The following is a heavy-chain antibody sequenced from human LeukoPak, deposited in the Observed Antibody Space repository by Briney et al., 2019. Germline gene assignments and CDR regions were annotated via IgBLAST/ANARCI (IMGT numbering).Heavy chain of an antibody. D-gene: IGHD4-23*01. J-gene: IGHJ4*02. CDR3: ARGVYGGNIPDY. Sequence: GGSLRLSCAASGFTFSSYAMHWVRQAPGKGLEWVAVISYDGSNKYYADSVKGRFTNSRDNSKNTLYLQMNSLRAEDTAVYYCARGVYGGNIPDYWGQGTLVTVSS. V-gene: IGHV3-30-3*01. CDR2: ISYDGSNK. CDR1: GFTFSSYA.